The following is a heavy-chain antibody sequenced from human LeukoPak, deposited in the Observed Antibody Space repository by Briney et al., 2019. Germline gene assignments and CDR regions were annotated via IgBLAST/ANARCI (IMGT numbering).Heavy chain of an antibody. J-gene: IGHJ3*02. V-gene: IGHV4-38-2*01. D-gene: IGHD1-26*01. CDR2: IYHSGST. Sequence: PSETLSLTCAVSGYSISTGYYWGWIRQPPGRGLEWIGSIYHSGSTYYNQSLKSRVTISVDTSKNQFYLKLSTVTAADTAVYYCGSVRDSGSDDLDAFDIWGQGTMVTVSS. CDR3: GSVRDSGSDDLDAFDI. CDR1: GYSISTGYY.